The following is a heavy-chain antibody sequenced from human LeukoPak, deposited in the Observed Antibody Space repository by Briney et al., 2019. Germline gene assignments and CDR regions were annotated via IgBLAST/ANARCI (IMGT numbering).Heavy chain of an antibody. CDR1: GFTFGDHA. D-gene: IGHD2-2*01. V-gene: IGHV3-49*04. Sequence: GGSLRLSCTASGFTFGDHAMSWVRQAPGKGLEWLSLIRAKTFGGASEYAASVKGRFTISRDDSKSIAYLEMDSLTTEDTAVYYCTRDSLYCSTSTCYGSSAIFYYYMDAWGKGTMVTASS. CDR3: TRDSLYCSTSTCYGSSAIFYYYMDA. CDR2: IRAKTFGGAS. J-gene: IGHJ6*03.